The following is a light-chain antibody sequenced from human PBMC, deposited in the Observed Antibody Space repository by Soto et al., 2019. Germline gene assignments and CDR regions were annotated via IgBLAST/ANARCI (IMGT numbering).Light chain of an antibody. Sequence: QSALTQPASVSGSPGQSITISCTGTSNDIGSYNLVSWYQQHPGKAPKLMIYEVTKRPSGVSNRFSGSKSGNTASLTISGLQAEYEADYYGCSYAGSNNWVFGGGTKVTVL. CDR3: CSYAGSNNWV. CDR2: EVT. V-gene: IGLV2-23*02. CDR1: SNDIGSYNL. J-gene: IGLJ3*02.